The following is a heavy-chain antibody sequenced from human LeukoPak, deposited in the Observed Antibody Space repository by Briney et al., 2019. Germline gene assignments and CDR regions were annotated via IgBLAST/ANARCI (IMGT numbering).Heavy chain of an antibody. CDR2: ISYGGSNK. D-gene: IGHD6-13*01. J-gene: IGHJ4*02. V-gene: IGHV3-30-3*01. CDR3: ARDGRGPEQQLDQFDY. CDR1: GFTFSSYA. Sequence: GGSLRLSCAASGFTFSSYAMHWVRQAPGKGLEWVAVISYGGSNKYYADSVKGRFTISRDNSKNTLYLQMNSLRAEDTAVYYCARDGRGPEQQLDQFDYWGQGTLVTVSS.